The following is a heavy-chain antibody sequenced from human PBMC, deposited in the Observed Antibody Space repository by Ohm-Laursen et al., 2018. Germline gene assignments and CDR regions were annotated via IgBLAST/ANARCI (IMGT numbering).Heavy chain of an antibody. CDR1: GFTFRTYG. J-gene: IGHJ4*02. CDR2: ISYDGSNK. V-gene: IGHV3-30*18. D-gene: IGHD1-26*01. CDR3: AKISRYSGSGSASRDTYYFGN. Sequence: SLRLSCAASGFTFRTYGMNWVRQAPGKGLEWGAVISYDGSNKYYADSVKGRFTISRDNFKNTLYLQMSGQRAEDTAVYFCAKISRYSGSGSASRDTYYFGNWGQGTLVTVSS.